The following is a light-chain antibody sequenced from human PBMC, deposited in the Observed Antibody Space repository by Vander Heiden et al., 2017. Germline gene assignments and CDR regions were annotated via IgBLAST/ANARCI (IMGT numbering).Light chain of an antibody. Sequence: SYVLTQPPSVSVAPGKTARITCGGYNIVSKSVHWYQQRPGQAPVLVVYDDDVRPSGIPERFSASNSGSTATLTISGVEAGDEADYYCQVWDSSDHSVFGTGTKVTVL. CDR3: QVWDSSDHSV. CDR2: DDD. V-gene: IGLV3-21*03. CDR1: NIVSKS. J-gene: IGLJ1*01.